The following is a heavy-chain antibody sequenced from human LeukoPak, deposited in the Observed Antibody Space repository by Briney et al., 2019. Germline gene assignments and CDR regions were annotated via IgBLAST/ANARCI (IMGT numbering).Heavy chain of an antibody. CDR3: AKDPCTSCYGEYYYYMDV. D-gene: IGHD2-2*01. CDR1: GFTFSSYG. CDR2: IRYDGSNK. J-gene: IGHJ6*03. V-gene: IGHV3-30*02. Sequence: GGSLRLSCAASGFTFSSYGMHWVRQAPGKGLEWVAFIRYDGSNKYYADSVKGRFTISRDNSKNTLYLQMNSLRAEDTAVYYCAKDPCTSCYGEYYYYMDVWGKGTTVTISS.